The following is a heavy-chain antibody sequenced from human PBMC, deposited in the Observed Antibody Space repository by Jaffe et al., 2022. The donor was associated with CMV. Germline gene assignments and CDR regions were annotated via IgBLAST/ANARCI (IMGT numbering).Heavy chain of an antibody. CDR3: ARDAYKSSGWLRAGFDY. J-gene: IGHJ4*02. D-gene: IGHD6-19*01. V-gene: IGHV3-64*01. CDR1: GFTFSSYA. CDR2: ISSNGGST. Sequence: EVQLVESGGGLVQPGGSLRLSCAASGFTFSSYAMHWVRQAPGKGLEYVSAISSNGGSTYYANSVKGRFTISRDNSKNTLYLQMGSLRAEDMAVYYCARDAYKSSGWLRAGFDYWGQGTLVTVSS.